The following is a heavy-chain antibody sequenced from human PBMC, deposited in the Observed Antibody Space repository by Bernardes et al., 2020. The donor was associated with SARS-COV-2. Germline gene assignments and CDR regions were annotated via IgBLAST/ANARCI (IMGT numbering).Heavy chain of an antibody. CDR2: ISSEGGTR. D-gene: IGHD3-3*02. CDR1: GFTLSRYD. Sequence: GGSLRLSCEASGFTLSRYDVHWVRQAPGKGLEYVSGISSEGGTRHYAGSVRARFTISRDNSRNTVYLQMGSLSGDDTAVYYCATYESVASGLAHWGQGTLVTVSS. V-gene: IGHV3-64*02. J-gene: IGHJ4*02. CDR3: ATYESVASGLAH.